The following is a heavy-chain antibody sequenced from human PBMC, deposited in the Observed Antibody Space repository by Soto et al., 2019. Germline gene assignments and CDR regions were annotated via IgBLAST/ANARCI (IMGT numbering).Heavy chain of an antibody. CDR3: ASDLVGASDSYGLDV. D-gene: IGHD1-26*01. CDR2: IWHDGNNK. V-gene: IGHV3-33*01. Sequence: HWVRQAPGKGLEWVAIIWHDGNNKYYADSVRGRFIISRDNSKNRLYLQMNSLRAEDTAVYYCASDLVGASDSYGLDVWGQGTPVTLPS. J-gene: IGHJ6*02.